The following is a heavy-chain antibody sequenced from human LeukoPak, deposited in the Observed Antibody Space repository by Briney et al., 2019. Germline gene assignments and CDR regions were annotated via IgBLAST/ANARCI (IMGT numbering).Heavy chain of an antibody. CDR1: GGSLSSSSYY. Sequence: SETLSLTCTVSGGSLSSSSYYWGWIRQPPGKGLEWIGSIYYSGSTYYNPSLKSRVTISVDTSKNQFSLKLSSVTAADTAVYYCARQPELQYDFWSGSPLDYWGQGTLVTVSS. V-gene: IGHV4-39*01. D-gene: IGHD3-3*01. CDR2: IYYSGST. CDR3: ARQPELQYDFWSGSPLDY. J-gene: IGHJ4*02.